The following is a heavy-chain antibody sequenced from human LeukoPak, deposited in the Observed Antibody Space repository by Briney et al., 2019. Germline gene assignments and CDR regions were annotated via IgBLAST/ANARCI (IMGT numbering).Heavy chain of an antibody. CDR3: ARGDTVTTAHPYRHRFDP. J-gene: IGHJ5*02. CDR2: IKQDGSEK. V-gene: IGHV3-7*01. CDR1: GFTFSNYA. Sequence: PGGSLRLSCAASGFTFSNYAMSWVRQAPGKGLEWVANIKQDGSEKYYVDSVKGRFTISRDNAKNSLYLQMNSLRAEDTAVYYCARGDTVTTAHPYRHRFDPWGQGTLVTVSS. D-gene: IGHD4-17*01.